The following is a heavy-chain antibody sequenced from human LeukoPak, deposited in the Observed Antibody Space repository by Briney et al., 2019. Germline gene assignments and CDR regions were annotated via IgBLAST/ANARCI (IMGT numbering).Heavy chain of an antibody. D-gene: IGHD6-13*01. V-gene: IGHV3-23*01. J-gene: IGHJ4*02. CDR1: GFTFSSYG. CDR3: AKGLYSSSHFDY. Sequence: GGSLRLSCAASGFTFSSYGMSWVRQAPGKGLEWVSAISGSGGSTYYADSVKGRFTISRDNSKNTLYLQMNSLRAEDTAVYYCAKGLYSSSHFDYWGQGTLVTVSS. CDR2: ISGSGGST.